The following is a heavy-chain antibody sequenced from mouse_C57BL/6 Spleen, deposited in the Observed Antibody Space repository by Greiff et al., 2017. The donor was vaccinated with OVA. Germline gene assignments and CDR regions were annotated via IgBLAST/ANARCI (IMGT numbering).Heavy chain of an antibody. CDR3: AREGTAQAFDY. D-gene: IGHD3-2*02. V-gene: IGHV5-4*01. CDR1: GFTFSSYA. CDR2: ISDGGSYT. Sequence: VKLVESGGGLVKPGGSLKLSCAASGFTFSSYAMSWVRQTPEKRLEWVATISDGGSYTYYPDNVQGRFTISRDNAKNNLYLQMSHLKSEDTAMYYCAREGTAQAFDYWGQGTTLTVSS. J-gene: IGHJ2*01.